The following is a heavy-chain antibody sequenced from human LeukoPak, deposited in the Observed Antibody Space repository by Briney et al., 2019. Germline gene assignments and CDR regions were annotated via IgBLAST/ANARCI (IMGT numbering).Heavy chain of an antibody. V-gene: IGHV3-30*18. Sequence: GGSLRLSCGASGFTFSNYAMHWVRQAPGKGLEWVAVISKDGSRRFFPDSVKGRFTISRDNSNNTLYLQMNSLRVEDTAVYYCAKVRSPSTVSYYGMDVWGQGTTVTVSS. J-gene: IGHJ6*02. CDR1: GFTFSNYA. D-gene: IGHD4-11*01. CDR3: AKVRSPSTVSYYGMDV. CDR2: ISKDGSRR.